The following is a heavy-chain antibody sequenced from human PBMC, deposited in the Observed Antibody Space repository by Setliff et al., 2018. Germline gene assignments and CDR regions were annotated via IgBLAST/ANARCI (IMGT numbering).Heavy chain of an antibody. CDR2: IFYSDTA. CDR3: ARDRSTVIRGVTSFFYYYMDV. J-gene: IGHJ6*03. Sequence: SETLSLTCTVSGGSIGPHYWSWIRQAPGKGLGWIGHIFYSDTAKYNPSLEGRAAISVDSSKNQFSLKLRSVTAADTAVYYCARDRSTVIRGVTSFFYYYMDVWGGGTTVTVSS. CDR1: GGSIGPHY. V-gene: IGHV4-59*11. D-gene: IGHD3-10*01.